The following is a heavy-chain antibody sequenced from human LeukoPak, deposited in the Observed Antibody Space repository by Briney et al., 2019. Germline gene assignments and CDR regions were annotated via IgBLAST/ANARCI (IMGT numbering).Heavy chain of an antibody. Sequence: GGSLRLSCAASGFTFSSYAMSWVRQAPGKGLECVSTISSSGGSTYYADSVKGRFTISRDNAKSTLYLQMNSLRAEDTAVYYCAFGSGREGYMDVWGKGTTVTVSS. CDR3: AFGSGREGYMDV. D-gene: IGHD3-10*01. CDR1: GFTFSSYA. CDR2: ISSSGGST. J-gene: IGHJ6*03. V-gene: IGHV3-23*01.